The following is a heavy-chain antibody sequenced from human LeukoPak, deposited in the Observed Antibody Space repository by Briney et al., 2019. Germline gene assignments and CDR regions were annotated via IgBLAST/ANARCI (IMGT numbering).Heavy chain of an antibody. CDR3: ARSRGDYYYDSSGYYFFDY. CDR1: GYTFTSYD. J-gene: IGHJ4*02. V-gene: IGHV1-8*01. Sequence: ASVKVSCKASGYTFTSYDINWVRQATGQGLEWMGWMNPNSGNTGYAQKFQGRVTMTRNTSISTAYMELSSLRSEDTAVYYCARSRGDYYYDSSGYYFFDYWGQGPLVTVSS. CDR2: MNPNSGNT. D-gene: IGHD3-22*01.